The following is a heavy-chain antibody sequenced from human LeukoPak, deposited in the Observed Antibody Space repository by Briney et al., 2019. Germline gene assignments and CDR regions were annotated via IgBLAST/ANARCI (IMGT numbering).Heavy chain of an antibody. J-gene: IGHJ4*02. CDR3: ARGDYFYYDSSGYYSH. V-gene: IGHV3-53*01. Sequence: PGGSLRLSCAASGFTVSSNYMSWVRQAPGKGLEWVSVIYSGGSTYYAESVKGRFTISRDNSKNTLYLQMNSLRAEDTAVYYCARGDYFYYDSSGYYSHWGQGTLVTVSS. CDR1: GFTVSSNY. CDR2: IYSGGST. D-gene: IGHD3-22*01.